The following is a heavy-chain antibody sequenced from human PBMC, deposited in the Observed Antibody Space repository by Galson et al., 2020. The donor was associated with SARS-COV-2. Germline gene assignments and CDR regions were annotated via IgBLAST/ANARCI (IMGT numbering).Heavy chain of an antibody. J-gene: IGHJ4*02. CDR2: IYYSGTT. Sequence: SETLSLTCVVSAGSISSYYWSWIRQPPGKGLEWIGYIYYSGTTRYNPSLKSRVTISVDMSKNQFSLKLSSVTAADTAVYYCAIGQQMADWGQGTLVTVSS. D-gene: IGHD6-13*01. V-gene: IGHV4-59*08. CDR1: AGSISSYY. CDR3: AIGQQMAD.